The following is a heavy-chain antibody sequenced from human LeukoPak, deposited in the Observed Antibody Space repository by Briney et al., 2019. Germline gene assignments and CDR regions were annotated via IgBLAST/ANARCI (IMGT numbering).Heavy chain of an antibody. CDR1: GFTFSRYT. CDR2: VNRDGSET. J-gene: IGHJ6*02. V-gene: IGHV3-7*03. CDR3: ARNNGMDV. Sequence: GGSLRLSCAASGFTFSRYTMSWVRQAPGRGPEWVANVNRDGSETYYLDSVKGRFTISKDNAKNSLYLQMNSLRAEDTALYHCARNNGMDVWGQGTTVIISS.